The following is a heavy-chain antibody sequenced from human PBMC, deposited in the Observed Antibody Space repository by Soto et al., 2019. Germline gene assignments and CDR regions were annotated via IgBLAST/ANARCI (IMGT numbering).Heavy chain of an antibody. Sequence: QVQLVESGGGVVQPGRSLRLSCAASGFTFSSYAMHWVRQAPGKGLEWVAVISYDGSNKYYADSVKGRFTISRDNSKNTLYLQMNSLRAEDTAVYYCARDLPEYCSGGSCYPLDYWGQGTLVTVSS. V-gene: IGHV3-30-3*01. CDR1: GFTFSSYA. D-gene: IGHD2-15*01. CDR3: ARDLPEYCSGGSCYPLDY. CDR2: ISYDGSNK. J-gene: IGHJ4*02.